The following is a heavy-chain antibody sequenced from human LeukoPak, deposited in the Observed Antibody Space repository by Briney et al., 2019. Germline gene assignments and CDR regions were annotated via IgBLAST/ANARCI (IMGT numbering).Heavy chain of an antibody. CDR3: ARGVSGTYYYYYMDV. J-gene: IGHJ6*03. CDR1: GYTFTSYG. V-gene: IGHV1-18*01. Sequence: ASVKVSCKASGYTFTSYGISWVRQAPGQGLEWMGWISAYNGNTNYAQKLQGRVTMTTDTSTSTAYMELRSLRSDDTAVYYCARGVSGTYYYYYMDVWGKGTTVTVSS. D-gene: IGHD6-19*01. CDR2: ISAYNGNT.